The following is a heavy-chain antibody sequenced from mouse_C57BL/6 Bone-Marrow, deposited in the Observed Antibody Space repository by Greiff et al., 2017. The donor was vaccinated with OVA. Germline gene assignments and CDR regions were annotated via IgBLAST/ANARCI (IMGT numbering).Heavy chain of an antibody. V-gene: IGHV1-63*01. CDR1: GYTFTNYW. CDR3: ARRPYFDY. CDR2: IYPGGGYT. J-gene: IGHJ2*01. Sequence: QVQLQQSGAELVRPGTSVKLSCTASGYTFTNYWIGWAKQRPGHGLEWIGDIYPGGGYTNYNEKFKGKATLTADKSSSTAYMQFSSLTSEDSAIYYWARRPYFDYWGQGTTLTVSS.